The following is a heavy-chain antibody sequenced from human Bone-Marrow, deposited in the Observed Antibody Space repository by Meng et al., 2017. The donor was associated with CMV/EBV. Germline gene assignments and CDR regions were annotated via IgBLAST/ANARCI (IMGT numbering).Heavy chain of an antibody. CDR3: AKDRGQVWFYGMDV. CDR2: ISWNSGSV. J-gene: IGHJ6*02. D-gene: IGHD5-18*01. Sequence: LSLTCAASGFTFSSYSMNWVRQAPGKGLEWVSGISWNSGSVGYADSVKGRFTISRDNAKNSLYLQMNSLRAEDTALYYCAKDRGQVWFYGMDVWGQGTTVTVSS. CDR1: GFTFSSYS. V-gene: IGHV3-9*01.